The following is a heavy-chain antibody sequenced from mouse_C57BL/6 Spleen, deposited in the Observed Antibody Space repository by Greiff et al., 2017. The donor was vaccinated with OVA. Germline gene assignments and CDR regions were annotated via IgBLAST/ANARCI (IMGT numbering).Heavy chain of an antibody. CDR2: INPSSGYT. D-gene: IGHD2-4*01. V-gene: IGHV1-4*01. J-gene: IGHJ2*01. CDR3: ARSGLRRSYFDY. Sequence: VQRVESGAELARPGASVKMSCKASGYTFTSYTMHWVKQRPGQGLEWIGYINPSSGYTKYNQKFKDKATLTADKSSSTAYMQLSSLTSEDSAVXYCARSGLRRSYFDYGGQGTTLTVSS. CDR1: GYTFTSYT.